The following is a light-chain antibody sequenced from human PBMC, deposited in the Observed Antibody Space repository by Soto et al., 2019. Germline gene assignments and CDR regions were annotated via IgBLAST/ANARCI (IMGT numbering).Light chain of an antibody. V-gene: IGKV3-11*01. CDR3: QHRICWPLT. CDR2: YAS. J-gene: IGKJ4*01. CDR1: QSLESS. Sequence: VLTHSLSTLSLKNRQRAHLSCRARQSLESSLCWYQQQPRQAPRLLICYASNSVTGIPARFSGSGSGTDFTLTISILQPADFAIYYCQHRICWPLTFGEGTKVDIK.